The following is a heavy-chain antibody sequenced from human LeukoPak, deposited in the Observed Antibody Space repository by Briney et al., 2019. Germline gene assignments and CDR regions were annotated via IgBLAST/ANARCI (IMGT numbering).Heavy chain of an antibody. CDR2: ISWNSDII. D-gene: IGHD2-15*01. J-gene: IGHJ6*03. CDR1: GFVFHDFA. V-gene: IGHV3-9*01. CDR3: VKSGGYYYMDA. Sequence: GGSLRLPCAASGFVFHDFAMHWVRQSPGKGLEWVATISWNSDIILYADSVKGRFTISRDNDRDSLLMEMNSLRREDTALYYCVKSGGYYYMDAWGKGTTVIVSS.